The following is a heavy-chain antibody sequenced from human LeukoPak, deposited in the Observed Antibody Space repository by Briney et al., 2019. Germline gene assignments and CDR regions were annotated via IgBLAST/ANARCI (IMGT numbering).Heavy chain of an antibody. D-gene: IGHD3-22*01. V-gene: IGHV4-4*09. CDR1: GASISSYY. J-gene: IGHJ6*03. Sequence: SETLSLTCTVSGASISSYYWSWFRRPPGKGLEWIAYIFPSGSINFNPSLKSRVSISVDGSKNDFSLDLSSVTAADTAVYYCARRRDETATAAGYYHMDVWGKGTTVTVSS. CDR2: IFPSGSI. CDR3: ARRRDETATAAGYYHMDV.